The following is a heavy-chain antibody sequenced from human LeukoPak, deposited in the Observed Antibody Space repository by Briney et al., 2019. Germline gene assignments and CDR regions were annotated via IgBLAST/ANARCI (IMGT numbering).Heavy chain of an antibody. CDR1: GFTFSRYA. D-gene: IGHD4-23*01. CDR2: ISYDGRNN. V-gene: IGHV3-30*04. Sequence: GGSLRLSCAASGFTFSRYALHWVRQAPGKGLEWVAVISYDGRNNYYADSVKGRLTISRDNSKDTLYLQMTGLRAEDTAVYYCARGARKGDDYGGFFDYWGQGTLVTVSS. CDR3: ARGARKGDDYGGFFDY. J-gene: IGHJ4*02.